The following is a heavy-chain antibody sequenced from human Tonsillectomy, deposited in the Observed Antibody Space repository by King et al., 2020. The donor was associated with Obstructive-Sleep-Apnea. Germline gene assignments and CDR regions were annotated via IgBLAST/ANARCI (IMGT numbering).Heavy chain of an antibody. J-gene: IGHJ4*02. Sequence: VQLQESGPGLVKPSQTLSLTCAVSGGSISSGGHSWSCIRQPPGKGLEWIGYIFYSGGTYYNPSLKSRIIITADTSKNQFSRKLSSVTAADTAVYYCARVRFEFYFDYWGQGTLVTVSS. CDR3: ARVRFEFYFDY. D-gene: IGHD3-10*01. CDR2: IFYSGGT. CDR1: GGSISSGGHS. V-gene: IGHV4-30-4*07.